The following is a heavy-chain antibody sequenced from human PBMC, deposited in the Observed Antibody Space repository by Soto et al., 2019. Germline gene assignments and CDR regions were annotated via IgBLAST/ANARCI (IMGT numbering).Heavy chain of an antibody. CDR3: SRGDLYDYWGGSNFDH. D-gene: IGHD3-3*01. Sequence: PGGSLRLSCVASGFVFNSYGMHWVRQAPGKGLDWVAVSSHDGNSKYYVDSVKGRFTISRDKSNNNVSLHMXRLRAADTAVYYGSRGDLYDYWGGSNFDHWGQETSVTASS. J-gene: IGHJ4*02. V-gene: IGHV3-33*01. CDR1: GFVFNSYG. CDR2: SSHDGNSK.